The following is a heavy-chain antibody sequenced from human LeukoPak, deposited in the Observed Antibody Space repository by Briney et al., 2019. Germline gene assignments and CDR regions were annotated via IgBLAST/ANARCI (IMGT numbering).Heavy chain of an antibody. D-gene: IGHD4-17*01. CDR3: AGIYGDYSFDAFDI. CDR1: GFTFSSFD. CDR2: ISVSATNT. V-gene: IGHV3-23*01. Sequence: GGSLRLSCAASGFTFSSFDMTWVRQAPGKGLEWVSTISVSATNTYYADSVKGRFTISRDNSKNTLYLQMNSLRAEDTAVYYCAGIYGDYSFDAFDIWGQGTMVTVSS. J-gene: IGHJ3*02.